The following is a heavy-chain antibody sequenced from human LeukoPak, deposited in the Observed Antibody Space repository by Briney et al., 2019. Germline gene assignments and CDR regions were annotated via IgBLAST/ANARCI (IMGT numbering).Heavy chain of an antibody. CDR2: ISSSSSYI. CDR1: GFTFSSYS. Sequence: PGGSLRLSCAASGFTFSSYSMNWVRQAPGKGLEWVSSISSSSSYIYYADSVKGRFTISRDNAKNSLYLQMNSLRAEDTAVYYCARDPTIVVVPSTPNWFDPWGQGTLVTVPS. J-gene: IGHJ5*02. CDR3: ARDPTIVVVPSTPNWFDP. D-gene: IGHD2-2*01. V-gene: IGHV3-21*01.